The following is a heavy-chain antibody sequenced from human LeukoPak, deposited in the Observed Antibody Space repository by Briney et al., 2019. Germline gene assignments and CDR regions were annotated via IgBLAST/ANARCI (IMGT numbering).Heavy chain of an antibody. Sequence: PGGSLRLSCAASGFTFSNYWMSWVRQAPGKGLEWVANIEQDGSAKYYVVSVDGRFTVSRDNAENSLYLQMDFLGAEDTAVYYCARADYYGSILDYWGQGSLVTVSS. V-gene: IGHV3-7*04. CDR2: IEQDGSAK. CDR1: GFTFSNYW. CDR3: ARADYYGSILDY. J-gene: IGHJ4*02. D-gene: IGHD3-10*01.